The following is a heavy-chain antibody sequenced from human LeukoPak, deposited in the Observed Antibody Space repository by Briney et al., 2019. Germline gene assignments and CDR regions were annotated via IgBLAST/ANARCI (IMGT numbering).Heavy chain of an antibody. V-gene: IGHV3-30-3*01. J-gene: IGHJ6*02. CDR3: ARRPITMVRGGYYYYGMDV. Sequence: GGSLRLSCAASGFTFSSYAMHWVRQAPGKGLEWVAVISYDGSNKYYADSVKGRFTISRDNAKNSLYLQMNSLRAEDTAVYYCARRPITMVRGGYYYYGMDVWGQGTTVTVSS. CDR2: ISYDGSNK. D-gene: IGHD3-10*01. CDR1: GFTFSSYA.